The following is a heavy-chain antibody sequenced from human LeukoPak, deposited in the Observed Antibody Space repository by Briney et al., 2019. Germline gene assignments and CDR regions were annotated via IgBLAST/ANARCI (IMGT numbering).Heavy chain of an antibody. Sequence: PGASLRLSCAASGFSFSSYTMNWVRQAPGKGLEWVSIISSSSSYIYYAGSVKGRFTISRDNAKNALYLQMNSLRVEDTAVYYCARDGRCGGDCYASWGQGTLVTVSS. CDR2: ISSSSSYI. D-gene: IGHD2-21*02. J-gene: IGHJ4*02. CDR3: ARDGRCGGDCYAS. V-gene: IGHV3-21*01. CDR1: GFSFSSYT.